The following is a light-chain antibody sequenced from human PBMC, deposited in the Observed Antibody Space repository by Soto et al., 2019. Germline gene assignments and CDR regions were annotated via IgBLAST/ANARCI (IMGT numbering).Light chain of an antibody. CDR3: SAWDDSLNGWV. V-gene: IGLV1-44*01. J-gene: IGLJ3*02. Sequence: QSVLTQPPSASGTPGQRVTISCSGSSSNLGSNTVNWYQQLPGTAPKLLIYRNNQQPSGVPDRFSGSKSGTSASLAISGLQSEDEADYYCSAWDDSLNGWVFGGGTKVTVL. CDR1: SSNLGSNT. CDR2: RNN.